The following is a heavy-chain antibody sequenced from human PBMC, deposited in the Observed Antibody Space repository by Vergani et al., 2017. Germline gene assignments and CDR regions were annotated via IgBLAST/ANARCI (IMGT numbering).Heavy chain of an antibody. CDR3: ARVYCRGMSCAGTDYFYHIDV. CDR2: IYPGNSET. J-gene: IGHJ6*03. V-gene: IGHV5-51*03. CDR1: GYSFIRNW. D-gene: IGHD2-8*02. Sequence: EVQLEQSGAAVKKPGESLEISCKGSGYSFIRNWIAWVRERPGQGLAWMGMIYPGNSETRNNPSFRGQVTMSVDKSISTAYLQWSSLKASDSAMYYCARVYCRGMSCAGTDYFYHIDVWGKGTTVTVS.